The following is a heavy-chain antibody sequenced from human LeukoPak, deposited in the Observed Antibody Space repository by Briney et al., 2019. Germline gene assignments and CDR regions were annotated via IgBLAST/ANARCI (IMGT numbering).Heavy chain of an antibody. D-gene: IGHD2-2*01. Sequence: ASVKVSCKASGYTFTSYGISWVRQAPGQGLEWMGWISAYNGNTNYAQKLQGRVTMTTDTSTSTAYMELRSLRSDDTAAYYCARLYTVYCSSTSCPPDYWGQGTLVTVSS. CDR1: GYTFTSYG. V-gene: IGHV1-18*01. CDR2: ISAYNGNT. J-gene: IGHJ4*02. CDR3: ARLYTVYCSSTSCPPDY.